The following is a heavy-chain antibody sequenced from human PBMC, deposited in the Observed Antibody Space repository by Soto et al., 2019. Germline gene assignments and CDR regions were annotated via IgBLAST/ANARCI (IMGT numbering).Heavy chain of an antibody. CDR3: ARDVDAGYSSGWYNWFDP. CDR1: GFTFSSYG. D-gene: IGHD6-19*01. CDR2: IWYDGSNK. V-gene: IGHV3-33*01. J-gene: IGHJ5*02. Sequence: GASLRFSCAASGFTFSSYGMHWVRQAPGKGLEWVAVIWYDGSNKYYADSVKGRFTISRDNSKNTLYLQMNSLRAEDTAVYYCARDVDAGYSSGWYNWFDPWGQGT.